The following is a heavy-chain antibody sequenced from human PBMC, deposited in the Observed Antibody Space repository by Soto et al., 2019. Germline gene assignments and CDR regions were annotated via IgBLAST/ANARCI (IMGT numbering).Heavy chain of an antibody. CDR3: AVLRTECSGGSCYPYYYYGMDV. V-gene: IGHV1-69*13. J-gene: IGHJ6*02. D-gene: IGHD2-15*01. Sequence: GASVKVSFKASGGTFSRYAISWVRQAPGQGLEWMGGIIPIFGTANYAQKFQGRVTITADESTSTAYMELSSLRSEDTAVYYCAVLRTECSGGSCYPYYYYGMDVWGQGTTVTVSS. CDR1: GGTFSRYA. CDR2: IIPIFGTA.